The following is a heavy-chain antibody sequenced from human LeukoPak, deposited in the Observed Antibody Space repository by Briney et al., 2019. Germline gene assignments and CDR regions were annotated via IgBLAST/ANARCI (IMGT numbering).Heavy chain of an antibody. CDR2: ISYDGSNK. Sequence: PGGSLRLSCAASGFTFSTYGIHWVRQDPGKGLEWVAVISYDGSNKYYADSVKGRFTISRDNSKSTLYLEMNSLRTEDTAFYYCAIPYDAFSFDYWGQGTLVTVSS. CDR1: GFTFSTYG. CDR3: AIPYDAFSFDY. J-gene: IGHJ4*02. V-gene: IGHV3-30*03. D-gene: IGHD3-3*01.